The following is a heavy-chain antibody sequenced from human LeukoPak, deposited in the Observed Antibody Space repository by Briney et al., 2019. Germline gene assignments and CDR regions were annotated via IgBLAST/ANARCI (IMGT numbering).Heavy chain of an antibody. V-gene: IGHV4-59*01. CDR3: ATGYSSTWYYFDY. J-gene: IGHJ4*02. CDR2: IYHSGST. CDR1: GDSISSYY. Sequence: SETLSLTCTVSGDSISSYYWSWIRQPPGKGLEWIGYIYHSGSTNYNPSLKSRVTISADTSKDQFSLKLASVTAADTAVYYCATGYSSTWYYFDYWGRGTLVTVSS. D-gene: IGHD6-13*01.